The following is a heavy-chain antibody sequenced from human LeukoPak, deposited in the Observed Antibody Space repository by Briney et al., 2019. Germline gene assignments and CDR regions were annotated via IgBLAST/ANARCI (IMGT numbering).Heavy chain of an antibody. CDR2: INPSGGST. CDR3: ARLVSGPMVTDY. J-gene: IGHJ4*02. V-gene: IGHV1-46*01. Sequence: ASVKVSCKASGYTFTSYYMHWVRQAPGQGLEWMGMINPSGGSTTYAQKFQGRVTMTTDTSTSTAYMDLRSLRSDDTAVYYCARLVSGPMVTDYWGQGTLVTVSS. CDR1: GYTFTSYY. D-gene: IGHD5-18*01.